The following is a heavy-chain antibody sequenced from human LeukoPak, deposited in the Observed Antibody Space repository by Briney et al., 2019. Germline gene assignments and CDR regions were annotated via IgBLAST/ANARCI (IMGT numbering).Heavy chain of an antibody. D-gene: IGHD4-11*01. CDR3: ARQGPYRQDAFDI. J-gene: IGHJ3*02. V-gene: IGHV5-51*01. CDR2: IYPGDSDT. Sequence: GESLKISCKGSGYIFTSYWIGWVRQMPGKGLEWMGIIYPGDSDTRYSPSFQGQVTISADKSISTAYLQWSSLKASDTAMYYCARQGPYRQDAFDIWGQGTMVTVSS. CDR1: GYIFTSYW.